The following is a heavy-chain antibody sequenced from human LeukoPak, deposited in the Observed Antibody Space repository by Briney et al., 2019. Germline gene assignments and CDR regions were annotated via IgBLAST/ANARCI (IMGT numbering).Heavy chain of an antibody. CDR1: GFTFSNYW. CDR2: INTDGSST. V-gene: IGHV3-74*01. CDR3: ARVLGVATSYFDY. J-gene: IGHJ4*02. D-gene: IGHD5-24*01. Sequence: GGSLRLSCAASGFTFSNYWMHWVRQAPGKGLVWVSRINTDGSSTNYADSVKGRFTISRDNAKNTVYLQMNSLRAEDTAVYYCARVLGVATSYFDYWGQGTLVTVSS.